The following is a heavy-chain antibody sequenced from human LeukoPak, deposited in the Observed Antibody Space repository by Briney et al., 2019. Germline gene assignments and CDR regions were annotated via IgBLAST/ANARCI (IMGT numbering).Heavy chain of an antibody. D-gene: IGHD3-10*01. J-gene: IGHJ4*02. CDR2: ISAYNGNT. CDR1: GYNFTSYD. V-gene: IGHV1-18*01. CDR3: ARDGFGDDNRDY. Sequence: EASVKVSCKASGYNFTSYDINWVRQATGQGLEGMGWISAYNGNTNYAQKLQGRVTMTTDTSTSTAYMELRSLRSDDTAVYYCARDGFGDDNRDYWGQGTLVTVSS.